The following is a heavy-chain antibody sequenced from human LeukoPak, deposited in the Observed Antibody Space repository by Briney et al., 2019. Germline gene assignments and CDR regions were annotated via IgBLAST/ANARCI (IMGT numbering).Heavy chain of an antibody. J-gene: IGHJ4*02. CDR1: GYTFTSYY. D-gene: IGHD3-22*01. CDR3: ARDSSGYPDY. V-gene: IGHV1-46*01. CDR2: INPSGGST. Sequence: ASVKVSRKASGYTFTSYYMHWVRQAPGQGLEWMGIINPSGGSTSYAQKFQGRVTTTRDTSTSTVYMELSSLRSEDTAVYYCARDSSGYPDYWGQGTLVTVSS.